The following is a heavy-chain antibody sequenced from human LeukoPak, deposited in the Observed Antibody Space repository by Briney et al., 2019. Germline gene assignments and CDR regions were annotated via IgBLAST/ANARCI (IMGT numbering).Heavy chain of an antibody. CDR3: ARDRGSTYYYDSSVDAFDI. CDR2: ISSSGSTI. D-gene: IGHD3-22*01. J-gene: IGHJ3*02. Sequence: PGGSLRLSCAASGFTFSDYYMSWIRQAPGKGLEWVSYISSSGSTIYYADSVKGRFTISRDNAKNSLHLQMNSLRAEDTDVYYCARDRGSTYYYDSSVDAFDIWGQGTMVTVSP. V-gene: IGHV3-11*04. CDR1: GFTFSDYY.